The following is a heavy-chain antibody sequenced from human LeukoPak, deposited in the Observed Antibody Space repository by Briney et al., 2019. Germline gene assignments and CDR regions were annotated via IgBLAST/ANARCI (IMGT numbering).Heavy chain of an antibody. V-gene: IGHV4-59*12. CDR3: ARDSGTTGEVKFDP. CDR1: GGSISRYY. CDR2: IYYSGST. D-gene: IGHD3-10*01. Sequence: SETLSLTCTVSGGSISRYYWSWIRQPPGKGLEWIGYIYYSGSTYYSPSLKSRVTISLDTSRNQFSLKLNSVTAADTAVYYCARDSGTTGEVKFDPWGQGTLVAVSS. J-gene: IGHJ5*02.